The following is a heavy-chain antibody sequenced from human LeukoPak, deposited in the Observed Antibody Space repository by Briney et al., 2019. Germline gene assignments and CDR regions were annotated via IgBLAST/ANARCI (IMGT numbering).Heavy chain of an antibody. CDR1: GFTFSSYA. CDR3: APAPYSSSWHFYY. Sequence: GGSLRLSCAASGFTFSSYAMSWVRQAPGKGLEWVSAISGSGGSTYYADSVKGRFTISRDNSKNTLYLQMNSLRAEDTAVYYCAPAPYSSSWHFYYWGQGTLVTVSS. CDR2: ISGSGGST. D-gene: IGHD6-13*01. J-gene: IGHJ4*02. V-gene: IGHV3-23*01.